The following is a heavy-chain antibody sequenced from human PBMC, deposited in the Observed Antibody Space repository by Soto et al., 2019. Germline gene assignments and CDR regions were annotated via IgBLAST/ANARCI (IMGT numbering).Heavy chain of an antibody. J-gene: IGHJ3*02. Sequence: GGSLRLSCAASGFTFSGSAMHWVRQASGKGLEWVGRIRSKANSYATAYAASVKGRFTISRDDSKNTAYLQMNSLKTEDTAVYYCTRRGDIVQTGAFDIWGQGTMVTVSS. CDR3: TRRGDIVQTGAFDI. D-gene: IGHD2-8*01. CDR2: IRSKANSYAT. CDR1: GFTFSGSA. V-gene: IGHV3-73*01.